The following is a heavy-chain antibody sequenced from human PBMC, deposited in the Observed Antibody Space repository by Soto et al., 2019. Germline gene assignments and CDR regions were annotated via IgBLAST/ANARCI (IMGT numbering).Heavy chain of an antibody. CDR2: MYYSGST. V-gene: IGHV4-39*01. CDR3: ATITVAGTPYYYMGV. D-gene: IGHD6-19*01. J-gene: IGHJ6*03. Sequence: QLQLQESGPGLVKPSETLSLTCTVSGGSISSSSYYWGWIRQPPGKGLEWIGNMYYSGSTYYNPSLKSRLSMSLDTSKNQFSLKLSSVTAADTAVYYCATITVAGTPYYYMGVWGKGTTVTVSS. CDR1: GGSISSSSYY.